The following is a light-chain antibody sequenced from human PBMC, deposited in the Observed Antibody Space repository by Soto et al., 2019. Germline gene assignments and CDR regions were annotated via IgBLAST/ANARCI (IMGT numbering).Light chain of an antibody. Sequence: EIVLTQSPGTLSLSPGERATLSCRASQSVSSSYLAWYQQKPGQAPRLLIYGASSRATGIPGRLSGSGSGTDFTLTISRLEPEDFAVYYCQQYGGSPWTFGQGTKVDIK. V-gene: IGKV3-20*01. J-gene: IGKJ1*01. CDR2: GAS. CDR1: QSVSSSY. CDR3: QQYGGSPWT.